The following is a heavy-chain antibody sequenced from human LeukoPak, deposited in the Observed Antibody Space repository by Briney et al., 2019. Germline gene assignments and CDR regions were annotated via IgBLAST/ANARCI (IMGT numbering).Heavy chain of an antibody. CDR3: ARHQDYDFWSGYYPAEYFQH. Sequence: GGSLRPSCAASGFTFSSYAMHWVRQAPGKGLEWVAVISYDGSNKYYADSVKGRFTISRDNSKNTLYLQMNSLRAEDTAVYYCARHQDYDFWSGYYPAEYFQHWGQGTLVTVSS. V-gene: IGHV3-30-3*01. J-gene: IGHJ1*01. CDR1: GFTFSSYA. CDR2: ISYDGSNK. D-gene: IGHD3-3*01.